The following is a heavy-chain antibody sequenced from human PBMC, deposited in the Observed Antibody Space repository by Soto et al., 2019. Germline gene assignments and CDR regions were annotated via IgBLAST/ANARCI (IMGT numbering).Heavy chain of an antibody. CDR1: GGTFSSYA. CDR3: ARDRRAAAWFDP. J-gene: IGHJ5*02. CDR2: IIPIFGTA. D-gene: IGHD6-13*01. V-gene: IGHV1-69*13. Sequence: SVKVSCKASGGTFSSYAISWVRQAPGQGLEWMGGIIPIFGTANYAQKFQGRVTITADESTSTAYMELSSLRSEDTAVYYCARDRRAAAWFDPWGQGTLVTVSS.